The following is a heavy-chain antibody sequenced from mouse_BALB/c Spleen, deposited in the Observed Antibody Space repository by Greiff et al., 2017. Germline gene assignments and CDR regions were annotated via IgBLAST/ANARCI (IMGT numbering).Heavy chain of an antibody. Sequence: LVKTGASVKISCKASGYSFTGYYMHWVKQSHGKSLEWIGYISCYNGATSYNQKFKGKATFTVDTSSSTAYMQFNSLTSEDSAVYYCARDYGNPSLYWYFDVWGAGTTVAVAS. D-gene: IGHD2-1*01. V-gene: IGHV1S34*01. J-gene: IGHJ1*01. CDR1: GYSFTGYY. CDR2: ISCYNGAT. CDR3: ARDYGNPSLYWYFDV.